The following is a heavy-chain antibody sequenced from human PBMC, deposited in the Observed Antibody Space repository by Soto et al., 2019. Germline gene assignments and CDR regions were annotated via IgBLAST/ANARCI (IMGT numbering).Heavy chain of an antibody. D-gene: IGHD3-9*01. V-gene: IGHV4-59*01. CDR3: ARYEILRYFDWFGAFAI. CDR2: IYYSGST. CDR1: GGSISSYY. Sequence: PSETLSLTCTVSGGSISSYYWSWIRQPPGKGLEWIGYIYYSGSTNYNPSLKSRVTISVDTSKNQFSLKLSSVTAADTAVYYCARYEILRYFDWFGAFAIWAQGTMVTVSS. J-gene: IGHJ3*02.